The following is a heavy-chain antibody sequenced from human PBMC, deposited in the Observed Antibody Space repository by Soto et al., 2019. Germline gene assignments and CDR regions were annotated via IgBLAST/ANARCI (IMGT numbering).Heavy chain of an antibody. D-gene: IGHD3-10*01. CDR3: AKDTAYGSGSYYNRRNWFDP. J-gene: IGHJ5*02. V-gene: IGHV3-9*01. CDR1: GFTFDDYA. CDR2: ISWNSGSI. Sequence: GGSLRLSCAASGFTFDDYAMHWVRQAPGKGLEWVSGISWNSGSIGYADSVKGRFTISRDNAKNSLYLQMNSLRAEDTALYYWAKDTAYGSGSYYNRRNWFDPWGQGTLVTVSS.